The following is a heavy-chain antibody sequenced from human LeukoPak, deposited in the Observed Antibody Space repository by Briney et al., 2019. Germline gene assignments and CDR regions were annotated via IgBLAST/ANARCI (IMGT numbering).Heavy chain of an antibody. CDR1: GGSFSGYY. Sequence: SETLSLTCAVYGGSFSGYYWSWIRQPPGKGLEWIGEINHSGSTNYNPSLKSRVTISVDTSKNQFSLKLSSVTAADTAVYYCARDGGITMVRGVTGSNWFDPWGQGTLVTVSS. CDR2: INHSGST. CDR3: ARDGGITMVRGVTGSNWFDP. J-gene: IGHJ5*02. V-gene: IGHV4-34*01. D-gene: IGHD3-10*01.